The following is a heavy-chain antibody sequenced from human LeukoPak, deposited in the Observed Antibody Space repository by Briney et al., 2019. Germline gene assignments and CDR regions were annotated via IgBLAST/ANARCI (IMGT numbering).Heavy chain of an antibody. CDR3: ARLSTVTTSFDY. CDR1: GGSISSYY. Sequence: SETLSLTCTVSGGSISSYYWSWIRQPAGKGLEWIGRIYTSGTTHYNPSLKSRVTMSVDTSKNQFSLKLSSVTAADAAVYYCARLSTVTTSFDYWGQGTLVTVSS. D-gene: IGHD4-17*01. CDR2: IYTSGTT. J-gene: IGHJ4*02. V-gene: IGHV4-4*07.